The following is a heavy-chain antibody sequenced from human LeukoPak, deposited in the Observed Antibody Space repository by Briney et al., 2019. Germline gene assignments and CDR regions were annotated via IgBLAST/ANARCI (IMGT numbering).Heavy chain of an antibody. CDR2: INANSGGT. Sequence: ASVKVPCKASGYTFTGYYMHWVRQAPGQGLEWMGWINANSGGTDYAQKFQDRVTMTRDTSISTAYMELSRLRSDDTAVYYCARDGHGGNSFDYWGQGTLVTVSS. J-gene: IGHJ4*02. V-gene: IGHV1-2*02. D-gene: IGHD4-23*01. CDR1: GYTFTGYY. CDR3: ARDGHGGNSFDY.